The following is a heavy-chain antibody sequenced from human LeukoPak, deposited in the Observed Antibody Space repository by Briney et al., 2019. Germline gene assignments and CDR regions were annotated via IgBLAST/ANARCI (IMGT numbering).Heavy chain of an antibody. CDR1: GYTFTGYY. CDR2: INPNSGGT. J-gene: IGHJ4*02. D-gene: IGHD3-22*01. Sequence: ASVRVSCKASGYTFTGYYMHWVRQAPGQGLEWMGWINPNSGGTNYAQKFQGRVTITADESTSTAYMELSSLRSEDTAVYYCARDYYDSSGYGYWGQGTLVTVSS. CDR3: ARDYYDSSGYGY. V-gene: IGHV1-2*02.